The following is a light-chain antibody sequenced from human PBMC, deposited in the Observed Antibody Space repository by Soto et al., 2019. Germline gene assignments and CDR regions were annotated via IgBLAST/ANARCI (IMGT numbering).Light chain of an antibody. Sequence: EIVLTQSPGTLSLSPGERATLSCRASQSVRSNYLAWYQQKPGQAPRLLIYGVSARATGIPDRFSGSGSGTDFTLTISRLETDDFAVVYCQQYGDSHPYTFGQGTKVEIK. CDR1: QSVRSNY. CDR2: GVS. V-gene: IGKV3-20*01. J-gene: IGKJ2*01. CDR3: QQYGDSHPYT.